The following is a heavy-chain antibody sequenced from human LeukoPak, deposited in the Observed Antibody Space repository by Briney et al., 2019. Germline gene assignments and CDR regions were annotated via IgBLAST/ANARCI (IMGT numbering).Heavy chain of an antibody. D-gene: IGHD6-19*01. CDR2: IYTSGNT. V-gene: IGHV4-4*09. J-gene: IGHJ3*02. CDR3: ARPYISGWSGAFDI. CDR1: GGSISSHY. Sequence: PSETLSLTCTVSGGSISSHYWSWIRQPPGKGLEWIGNIYTSGNTNYNPSLKSRVAISVDTSKNQFSLKLNSVTAADTAVYYCARPYISGWSGAFDIWGQGTMVTVS.